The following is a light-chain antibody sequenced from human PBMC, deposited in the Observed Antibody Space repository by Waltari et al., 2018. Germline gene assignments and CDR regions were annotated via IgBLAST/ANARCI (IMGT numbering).Light chain of an antibody. J-gene: IGKJ4*01. V-gene: IGKV3-15*01. Sequence: EVVMTQYPATLSVSPGGGATLSCRASHGISTNLAWYQQKPGQAPRLLIYTASTRAAGVPARFSGSGSGTEFTLTISSLQSEDSAVYYCQQYNNWPPLTVGGGTKVEI. CDR2: TAS. CDR3: QQYNNWPPLT. CDR1: HGISTN.